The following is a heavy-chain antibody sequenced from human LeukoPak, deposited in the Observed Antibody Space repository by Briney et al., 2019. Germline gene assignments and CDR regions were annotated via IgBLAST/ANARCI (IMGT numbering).Heavy chain of an antibody. D-gene: IGHD6-19*01. CDR2: INHSGST. Sequence: SETLSLTCAVYGESFSGYYWSWIRQPPGKGLEWIGEINHSGSTNYNPSLKSRVTISVDTSKNQFSLKLSSVTAADTAVYYCASGAVAQNQWGQGTLVTVSS. CDR3: ASGAVAQNQ. J-gene: IGHJ4*02. V-gene: IGHV4-34*01. CDR1: GESFSGYY.